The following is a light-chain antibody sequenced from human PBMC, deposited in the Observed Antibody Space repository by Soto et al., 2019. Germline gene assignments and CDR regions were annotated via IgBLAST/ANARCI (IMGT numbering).Light chain of an antibody. J-gene: IGKJ1*01. CDR1: QSVRSN. CDR3: QQYNNWPPT. V-gene: IGKV3-15*01. Sequence: EIVLTQSPCTLSLSPGERSTLSGRASQSVRSNLAWYQQKPGQAPRLLIYGVSTRATGVPTRFSGSVSGTEFTLTISSLQSEDFAVYYCQQYNNWPPTFGQGTKVDI. CDR2: GVS.